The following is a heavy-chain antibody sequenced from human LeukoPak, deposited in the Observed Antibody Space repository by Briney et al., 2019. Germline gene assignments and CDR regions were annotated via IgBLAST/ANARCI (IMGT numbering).Heavy chain of an antibody. J-gene: IGHJ3*02. Sequence: TSQTLSLTCAVSGGSISSGGYSWSWIRQPPGKGLEWIGYIYYSGSTYYNPSLKSRVTISVDTSKNQFSLKLSSVTAADTAVYYCARELRDDSSGYYYSSLFAFDIWGQGTMVTVSS. D-gene: IGHD3-22*01. CDR3: ARELRDDSSGYYYSSLFAFDI. V-gene: IGHV4-30-4*07. CDR1: GGSISSGGYS. CDR2: IYYSGST.